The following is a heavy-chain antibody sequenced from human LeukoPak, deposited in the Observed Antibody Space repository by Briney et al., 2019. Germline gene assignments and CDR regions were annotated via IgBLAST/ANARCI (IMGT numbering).Heavy chain of an antibody. CDR3: ARGGDYVDY. CDR1: GDTFSSYA. Sequence: GPSVKVSCKASGDTFSSYAICWVPQAPGQGLEWIGRIIPIFGTANYAQKFQRRVTITTYESTSTAYMELSSLRSEDTAVYYCARGGDYVDYWGQGTLVTVSS. V-gene: IGHV1-69*05. CDR2: IIPIFGTA. J-gene: IGHJ4*02.